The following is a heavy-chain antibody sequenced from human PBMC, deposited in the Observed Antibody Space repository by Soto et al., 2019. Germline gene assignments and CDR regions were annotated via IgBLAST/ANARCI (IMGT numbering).Heavy chain of an antibody. J-gene: IGHJ4*02. CDR1: GFTFSSYW. CDR2: IKQDGSEK. CDR3: ARDHSYYDFWSGYNPLSY. D-gene: IGHD3-3*01. Sequence: GGSLRLSCAASGFTFSSYWMSWVRQAPGKGLEWVADIKQDGSEKYYVDSVKGRFTISRDNAKNSLYLQMNSLRAEDTAVYYCARDHSYYDFWSGYNPLSYWGQGTLVTVSS. V-gene: IGHV3-7*01.